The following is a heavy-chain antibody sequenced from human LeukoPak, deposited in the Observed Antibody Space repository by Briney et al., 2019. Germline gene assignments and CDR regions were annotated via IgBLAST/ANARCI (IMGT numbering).Heavy chain of an antibody. V-gene: IGHV3-21*01. D-gene: IGHD5-18*01. CDR3: ARDSTNTAAMVPYYYMDV. Sequence: KPGGSLRLSCAASGFTFSSYSMNWVRQAPGKGLEWVSSISSSSSYIYYADSVKGRFTISRDNAKNSLYLQMNSLRAEDTAVYYCARDSTNTAAMVPYYYMDVWGKGTTVTVSS. CDR2: ISSSSSYI. J-gene: IGHJ6*03. CDR1: GFTFSSYS.